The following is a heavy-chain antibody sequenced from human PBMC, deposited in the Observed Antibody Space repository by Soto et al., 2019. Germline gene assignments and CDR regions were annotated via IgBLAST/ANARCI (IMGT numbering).Heavy chain of an antibody. CDR1: GGTFSSYA. Sequence: QVQLVQSGAEVKKPGSSVKVSCKASGGTFSSYAISWVRQAPGQGLEWMGGIIPIFGTANYAQKFQGRVTITADESTSTAYMELSSLRSEDTAVYYCARLYGGNSCQDDAGGAFDIWGQGTMVTVSS. J-gene: IGHJ3*02. V-gene: IGHV1-69*12. CDR3: ARLYGGNSCQDDAGGAFDI. D-gene: IGHD2-21*02. CDR2: IIPIFGTA.